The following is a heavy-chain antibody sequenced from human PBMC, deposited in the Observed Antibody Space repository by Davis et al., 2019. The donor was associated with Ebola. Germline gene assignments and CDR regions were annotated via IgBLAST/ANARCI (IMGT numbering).Heavy chain of an antibody. CDR3: ARQAFSTSVDS. V-gene: IGHV4-59*08. D-gene: IGHD6-6*01. CDR2: SYYTGRT. Sequence: PSETLSVTCTVSGDSISSDYWSWIRQPPGRGLEWIGYSYYTGRTNYNPSLKSRVAISVDTSKNQFSLRLTSVTASDTAVYFCARQAFSTSVDSWGQGTLVTVSS. CDR1: GDSISSDY. J-gene: IGHJ4*02.